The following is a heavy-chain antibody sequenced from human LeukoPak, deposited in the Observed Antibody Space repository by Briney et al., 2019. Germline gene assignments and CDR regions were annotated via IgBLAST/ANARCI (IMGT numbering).Heavy chain of an antibody. V-gene: IGHV4-34*01. CDR3: ARAPRGWYHFQH. D-gene: IGHD6-19*01. CDR2: INHSGST. Sequence: PSETLSLTCAVYGGSISGYYWSWIRQPPGKGLEWIGEINHSGSTNYNPSLKSRVTMSVDTSKNQFSLKLSSVTAADTAVYYCARAPRGWYHFQHWGQGTLVTVSS. J-gene: IGHJ1*01. CDR1: GGSISGYY.